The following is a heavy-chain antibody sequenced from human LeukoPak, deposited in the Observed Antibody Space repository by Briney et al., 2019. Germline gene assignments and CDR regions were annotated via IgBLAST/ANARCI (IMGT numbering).Heavy chain of an antibody. CDR1: GYTFTGYY. D-gene: IGHD3-3*01. CDR2: INPNSGGT. V-gene: IGHV1-2*02. CDR3: ARDRGVDTIFGAAVIGSHNWFDP. Sequence: ASVKVSCKASGYTFTGYYMHWVRQAPGQGLEWMGWINPNSGGTNYAQKFQGRVTMTRDTSISTAYMELSRLRSDDTAVYYCARDRGVDTIFGAAVIGSHNWFDPWGQGTLVTVSS. J-gene: IGHJ5*02.